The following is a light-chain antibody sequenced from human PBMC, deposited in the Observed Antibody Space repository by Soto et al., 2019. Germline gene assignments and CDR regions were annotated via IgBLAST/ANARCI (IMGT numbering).Light chain of an antibody. J-gene: IGKJ2*01. Sequence: EIVLTQSPGTLSLSLGERATLSCRASQSVSSSYLAWYQQKPGQAPRLLIYGASSRATGIPDRFSGSGSGTDFTLTISRLEPEDFAVYYCQQYGSPPYTFGQGTKLEIK. CDR2: GAS. V-gene: IGKV3-20*01. CDR1: QSVSSSY. CDR3: QQYGSPPYT.